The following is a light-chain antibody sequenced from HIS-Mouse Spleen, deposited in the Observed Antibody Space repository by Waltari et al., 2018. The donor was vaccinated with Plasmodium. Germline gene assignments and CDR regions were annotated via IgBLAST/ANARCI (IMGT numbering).Light chain of an antibody. CDR1: QSISSY. CDR2: AAS. V-gene: IGKV1-39*01. Sequence: DIQMTQSPSSLSASVGDRVTITCRASQSISSYLNWYQQKPGKAPKLLIYAASSLERGFPSRFSGSGSGTDVTLTISSLQPEDFATYYCQQSYSTLMYTSGQGTKLEIK. CDR3: QQSYSTLMYT. J-gene: IGKJ2*01.